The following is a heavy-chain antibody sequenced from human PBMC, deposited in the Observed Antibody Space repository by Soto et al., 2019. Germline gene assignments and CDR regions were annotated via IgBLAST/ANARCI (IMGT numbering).Heavy chain of an antibody. CDR3: AREKYIVVVPAGMDV. V-gene: IGHV4-31*03. CDR1: GGSISSGGYY. Sequence: PSETLSLTCTVSGGSISSGGYYWSWIRRHPGKGLEWIGYIYYSGSTYYNPSLKSRVTISVDTSKNKFYLKLSSVTAADTAVYYCAREKYIVVVPAGMDVWGKGTTVTVSS. D-gene: IGHD2-2*01. J-gene: IGHJ6*03. CDR2: IYYSGST.